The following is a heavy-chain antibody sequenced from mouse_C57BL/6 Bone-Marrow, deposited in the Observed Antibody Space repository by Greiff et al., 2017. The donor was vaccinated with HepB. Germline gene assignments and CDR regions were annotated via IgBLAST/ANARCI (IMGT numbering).Heavy chain of an antibody. Sequence: QVQLQQSGPELVKPGASVKISCKASGYTFTSYTMHWVKQRPGQGLEWIGYINPSSGYTKYNQKFKDKATLTADKSSSTAYMQLSSLTSEDSAGYYCARYPAYYSNSYYFDYWGQGTTLTVSS. CDR1: GYTFTSYT. J-gene: IGHJ2*01. V-gene: IGHV1S26*01. CDR3: ARYPAYYSNSYYFDY. CDR2: INPSSGYT. D-gene: IGHD2-5*01.